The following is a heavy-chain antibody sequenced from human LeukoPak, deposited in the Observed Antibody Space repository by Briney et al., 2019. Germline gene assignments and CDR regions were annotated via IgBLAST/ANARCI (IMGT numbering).Heavy chain of an antibody. CDR3: AKDHPTGSDHPTIFDS. D-gene: IGHD1-26*01. CDR2: ISDSRAST. J-gene: IGHJ4*02. V-gene: IGHV3-23*01. Sequence: PGGSLRLSCAASGFTFSRYAMSWVRQAPGERLEWVSAISDSRASTYYADSVKGRFTISRDNSKNTLYLQMHSLRAEDTAVYFCAKDHPTGSDHPTIFDSWGQGTLVTVSS. CDR1: GFTFSRYA.